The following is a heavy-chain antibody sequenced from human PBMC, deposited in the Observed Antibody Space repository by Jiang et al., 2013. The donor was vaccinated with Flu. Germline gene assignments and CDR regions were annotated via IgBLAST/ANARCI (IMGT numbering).Heavy chain of an antibody. Sequence: VQLLESGGGVVQPGRSLRLSCAASGFTFSSYAMHWVRQAPGKGLEWVAVISYDGSNKYYADSVKGRFTISRDNSKNTLYLQMNSLRAEDTAVYYCAREGAIEDHYYYYMDVWGKGTTVTVSS. CDR2: ISYDGSNK. V-gene: IGHV3-30-3*01. CDR1: GFTFSSYA. J-gene: IGHJ6*03. CDR3: AREGAIEDHYYYYMDV. D-gene: IGHD2-15*01.